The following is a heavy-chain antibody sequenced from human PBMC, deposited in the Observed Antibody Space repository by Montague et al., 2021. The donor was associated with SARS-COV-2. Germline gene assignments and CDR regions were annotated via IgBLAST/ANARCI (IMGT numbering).Heavy chain of an antibody. J-gene: IGHJ3*02. CDR2: IYYSGST. CDR3: ARARITMIVVVNAFDI. V-gene: IGHV4-31*03. CDR1: GGSISSGGYC. D-gene: IGHD3-22*01. Sequence: TLSLTSTVSGGSISSGGYCWSWIRQHPGKGLEWIGYIYYSGSTYYNRSLESRVTISVDTSKNQFSLKLSSVTAADTAVYYCARARITMIVVVNAFDIWGQGTMVTVSS.